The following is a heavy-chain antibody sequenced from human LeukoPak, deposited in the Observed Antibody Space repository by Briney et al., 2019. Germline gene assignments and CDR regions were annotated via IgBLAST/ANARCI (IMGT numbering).Heavy chain of an antibody. J-gene: IGHJ4*02. CDR3: ARVWGSYRDNSYYFDY. CDR2: IGYDGTNE. CDR1: GFTFSSYG. V-gene: IGHV3-33*01. Sequence: PGGSLRLSCAASGFTFSSYGMHWVRQAPGKGLEWVALIGYDGTNEYYADSVKGRFTISRDNSKNTLYLQMKSLRAEDTAVYYCARVWGSYRDNSYYFDYRGQGTLVTVSS. D-gene: IGHD3-16*02.